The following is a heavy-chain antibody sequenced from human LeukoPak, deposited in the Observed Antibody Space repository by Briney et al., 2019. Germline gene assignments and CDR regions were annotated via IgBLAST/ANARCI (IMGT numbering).Heavy chain of an antibody. CDR1: GGSFSGYY. J-gene: IGHJ4*02. Sequence: PSETLSLTCAVYGGSFSGYYWSWIRQPPGKGLEWIGEINHSGSTNYNPSLKSRVTISVDTSKNQFSLKLSSVTAADTAVYYCARAPLEPTPTDYWGQGTLVTVSS. CDR3: ARAPLEPTPTDY. CDR2: INHSGST. V-gene: IGHV4-34*01. D-gene: IGHD5-24*01.